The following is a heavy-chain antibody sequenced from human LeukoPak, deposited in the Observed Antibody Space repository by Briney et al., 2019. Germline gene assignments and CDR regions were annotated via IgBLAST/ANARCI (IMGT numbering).Heavy chain of an antibody. D-gene: IGHD4-17*01. Sequence: SQTLSLTCTVSGGSISSGGYYWSWIRQHPGKGLEWIGYIYYSGSTYYNPSLKSRVTISVDTSKNQFSLKLSSVTAADTAVYYCAGGINDYGDYNWFDPWGQGTLVTVSS. CDR3: AGGINDYGDYNWFDP. J-gene: IGHJ5*02. V-gene: IGHV4-31*03. CDR2: IYYSGST. CDR1: GGSISSGGYY.